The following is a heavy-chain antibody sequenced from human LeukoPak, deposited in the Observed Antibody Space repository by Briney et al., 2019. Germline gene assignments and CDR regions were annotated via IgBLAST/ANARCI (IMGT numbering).Heavy chain of an antibody. CDR1: GFTFSSYA. V-gene: IGHV3-23*01. Sequence: GGSLRLPCAASGFTFSSYAMSWVRQAPGKGLEWVSAISGSGGSTYYADSVKGRFTISRDNSKNTLYLQMNSLRAEDTAVYYCAKATPSDYDYVWGSPTYGMDVWGQGTTVTVSS. J-gene: IGHJ6*02. D-gene: IGHD3-16*01. CDR3: AKATPSDYDYVWGSPTYGMDV. CDR2: ISGSGGST.